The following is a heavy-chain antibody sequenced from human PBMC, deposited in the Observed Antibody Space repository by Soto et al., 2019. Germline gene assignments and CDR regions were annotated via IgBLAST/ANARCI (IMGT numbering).Heavy chain of an antibody. Sequence: GESLKISCQGSGYSFVSYWIAWVRQMPGKGLEWMGSTYPGDSDTTNSPSFQGQVTMSVEKSITTVYLQWSSLKASDTAMYYCARTDGYEIEYWGQGTLVTVSS. J-gene: IGHJ4*02. D-gene: IGHD2-21*01. CDR2: TYPGDSDT. CDR3: ARTDGYEIEY. CDR1: GYSFVSYW. V-gene: IGHV5-51*01.